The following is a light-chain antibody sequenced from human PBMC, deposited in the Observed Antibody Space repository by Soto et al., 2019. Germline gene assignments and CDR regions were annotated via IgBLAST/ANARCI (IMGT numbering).Light chain of an antibody. CDR1: SSNIGAGYD. V-gene: IGLV1-40*01. Sequence: QSVLTQPPSVSGAPGQRVTISCTGSSSNIGAGYDVNWYQQLPGTAPKLLIYGNSNRPSGVPDRFSGSKSGTSASLAITGLQAADEADYYCQSYDSSLSGVVFGGGTKLPVL. CDR3: QSYDSSLSGVV. J-gene: IGLJ2*01. CDR2: GNS.